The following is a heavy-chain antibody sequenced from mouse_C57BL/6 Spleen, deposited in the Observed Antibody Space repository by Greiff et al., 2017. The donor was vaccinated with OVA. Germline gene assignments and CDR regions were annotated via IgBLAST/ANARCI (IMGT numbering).Heavy chain of an antibody. D-gene: IGHD2-3*01. CDR2: INPGSGGT. J-gene: IGHJ2*01. V-gene: IGHV1-54*01. Sequence: QVQLQQSGAELVRPGTSVKVSCKASGYAFTNYLIEWVKQRPGQGLEWIGVINPGSGGTNYNEKFTGKATLTADKTTSTVYMQLSILTSEDAAVYFGASPSYDHLDYWGQGTTLTVSS. CDR1: GYAFTNYL. CDR3: ASPSYDHLDY.